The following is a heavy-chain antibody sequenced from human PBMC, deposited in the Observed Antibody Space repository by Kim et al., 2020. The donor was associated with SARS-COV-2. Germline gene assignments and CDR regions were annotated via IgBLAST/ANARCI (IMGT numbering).Heavy chain of an antibody. CDR1: GGSFSGYY. Sequence: SETLSLTCAVYGGSFSGYYWSWIRQPPGKGLEWIGEINHSGSTNYNPSLKSRVTISVDTSKNQFSLKLSSVTAADTAVYYCARSYYGSGSYYSLRYYGM. J-gene: IGHJ6*01. V-gene: IGHV4-34*01. CDR3: ARSYYGSGSYYSLRYYGM. CDR2: INHSGST. D-gene: IGHD3-10*01.